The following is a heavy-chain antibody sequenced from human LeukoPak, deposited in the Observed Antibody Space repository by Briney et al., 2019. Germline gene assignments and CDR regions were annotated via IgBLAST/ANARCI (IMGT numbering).Heavy chain of an antibody. CDR1: GFSLSSYE. CDR3: ARAGKNNGYAGWFDP. D-gene: IGHD5-18*01. Sequence: GVSLRLSCGVSGFSLSSYEMNWVRQAPGRGLEWVSYIISSSTTILYGDSVKGRFNLHSQNAKNTLCSQMNSLGPEDTAVYYCARAGKNNGYAGWFDPWGEGTLVT. J-gene: IGHJ5*02. CDR2: IISSSTTI. V-gene: IGHV3-48*03.